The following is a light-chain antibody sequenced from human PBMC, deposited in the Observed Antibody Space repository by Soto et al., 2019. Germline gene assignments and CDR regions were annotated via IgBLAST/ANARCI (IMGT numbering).Light chain of an antibody. J-gene: IGLJ3*02. V-gene: IGLV2-8*01. Sequence: QSVLTQPPSASGSPGQSVTISCTGTSSDVGGYNYVSWYQQHPGKAPKVMIYEVNKRPSGVPDRFSGSKSGNTASLTVSGLQAEDEADYYCKSYTGINNWVFGGVTKLTVL. CDR1: SSDVGGYNY. CDR2: EVN. CDR3: KSYTGINNWV.